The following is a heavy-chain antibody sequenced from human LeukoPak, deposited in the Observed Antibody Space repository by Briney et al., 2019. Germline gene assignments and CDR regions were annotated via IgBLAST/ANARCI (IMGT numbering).Heavy chain of an antibody. CDR1: GFTFKSHN. J-gene: IGHJ4*02. V-gene: IGHV3-21*04. D-gene: IGHD1-26*01. CDR3: ARGTVGGSYFDY. Sequence: GGSLRLSCVASGFTFKSHNMNWVRQAPGKGLEWVSFTSGDSKVIYYADSVKGRFTISRDNAKNSLYLQMNSLRAEDTAVYYCARGTVGGSYFDYWGQGTLVTVSS. CDR2: TSGDSKVI.